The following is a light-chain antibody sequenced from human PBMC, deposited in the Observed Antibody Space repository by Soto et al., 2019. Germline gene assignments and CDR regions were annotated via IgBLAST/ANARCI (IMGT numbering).Light chain of an antibody. J-gene: IGLJ2*01. CDR2: SNH. CDR1: SSNIGTYT. V-gene: IGLV1-44*01. CDR3: AAWDDSLNRPV. Sequence: QSVLTQPPSASGTPGQRVTISCSGSSSNIGTYTVDWYQQVPGTAPKLLIYSNHQRPSGVPDRFSGSRSGTSASLAISGLQSEDEADYYCAAWDDSLNRPVFGGGTKLTVL.